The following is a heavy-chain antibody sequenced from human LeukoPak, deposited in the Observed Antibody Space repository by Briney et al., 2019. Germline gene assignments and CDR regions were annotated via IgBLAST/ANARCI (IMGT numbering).Heavy chain of an antibody. CDR2: IIPIFGTA. CDR3: ARDFFPSTFDWLSSDDAFDI. D-gene: IGHD3-9*01. CDR1: GGTFSSYA. V-gene: IGHV1-69*13. J-gene: IGHJ3*02. Sequence: ASVKVSCKASGGTFSSYAISWVRQAPGQGLEWMGGIIPIFGTANYAQKFQGRVTITADESTSTAYMELSSLRSEDTAVYYCARDFFPSTFDWLSSDDAFDIWGQGTMVTVSS.